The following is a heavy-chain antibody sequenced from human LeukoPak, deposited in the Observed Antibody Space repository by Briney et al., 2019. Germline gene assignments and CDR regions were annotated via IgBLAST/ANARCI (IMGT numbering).Heavy chain of an antibody. CDR2: INPNSGGT. CDR1: RYTFTGYY. J-gene: IGHJ4*02. D-gene: IGHD3-16*01. Sequence: GASVKVSCKASRYTFTGYYMHWVRQAPGQGLEWMGWINPNSGGTNYAQKFQGRVTMARDTSISTAYMDLSRLRSDDTALYYCARGYPYHSITLPGHWGQGTLVTVSS. V-gene: IGHV1-2*02. CDR3: ARGYPYHSITLPGH.